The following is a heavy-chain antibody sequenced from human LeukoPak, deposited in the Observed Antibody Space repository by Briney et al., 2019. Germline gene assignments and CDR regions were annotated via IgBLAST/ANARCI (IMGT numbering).Heavy chain of an antibody. CDR2: INWNSGSL. Sequence: GGSLRLSCAASGFTFDDYAMHWVRQGPGKGLEWVSSINWNSGSLYYADSEKGRFTISRDNAKNSLYLQMNSLRAEDTALYYCTKGPVLYYFDYWGQGTLVTVSS. J-gene: IGHJ4*02. CDR3: TKGPVLYYFDY. V-gene: IGHV3-9*01. CDR1: GFTFDDYA.